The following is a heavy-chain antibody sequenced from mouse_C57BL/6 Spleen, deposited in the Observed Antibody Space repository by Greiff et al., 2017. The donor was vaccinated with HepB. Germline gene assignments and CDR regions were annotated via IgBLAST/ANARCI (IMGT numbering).Heavy chain of an antibody. CDR2: IDPETGGT. D-gene: IGHD1-1*01. J-gene: IGHJ2*01. CDR1: GYTFTDYE. Sequence: VKLQESGAELVRPGASVTLSCKASGYTFTDYEMHWVKQTPVHGLEWIGAIDPETGGTAYNQKFKGKAILTADKSSSTAYMELRSLTSEDSAVYYCTRDYGSSYVGYFDYWGQGTTLTVSS. V-gene: IGHV1-15*01. CDR3: TRDYGSSYVGYFDY.